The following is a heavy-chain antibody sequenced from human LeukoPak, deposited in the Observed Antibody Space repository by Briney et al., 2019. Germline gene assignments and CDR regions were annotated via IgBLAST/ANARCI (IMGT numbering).Heavy chain of an antibody. CDR3: ARGRGSYPKYYFDY. J-gene: IGHJ4*02. Sequence: SETLSLTCTVSGGSISSGSYYWSWIRQPAGKGLEWIGRIYTSGSTNYNPSLKSRVTISVDTSKNQFSLKLSSVTAADTAVYYCARGRGSYPKYYFDYWGQGILVTVSS. CDR2: IYTSGST. D-gene: IGHD1-26*01. CDR1: GGSISSGSYY. V-gene: IGHV4-61*02.